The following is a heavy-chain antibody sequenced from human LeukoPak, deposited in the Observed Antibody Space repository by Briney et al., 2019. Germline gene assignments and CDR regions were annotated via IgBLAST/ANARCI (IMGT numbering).Heavy chain of an antibody. J-gene: IGHJ4*02. V-gene: IGHV4-59*01. D-gene: IGHD3-10*01. CDR2: IPYSGST. CDR3: ARNRLGDLLSPFDY. CDR1: GVSISSYH. Sequence: PSETLSLTCSVSGVSISSYHWSWFRQPPGKELEWLGYIPYSGSTNYNPSLKSRLTISLDTSKNQLSLKLSSVTAADTAVYYCARNRLGDLLSPFDYWGQGTLVTVSS.